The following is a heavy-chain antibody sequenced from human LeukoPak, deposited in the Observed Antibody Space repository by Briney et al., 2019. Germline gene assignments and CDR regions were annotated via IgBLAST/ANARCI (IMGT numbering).Heavy chain of an antibody. CDR3: ARGSDCGGDCYTSRLYNWFDP. CDR2: INCDGSSA. Sequence: GGSLRLSCAASGFTFSNYWMHWVRHVPAKGLVWLSHINCDGSSAIYADSVRGRFTISRDNAKNTLYLQMNSLRAEDTAVYYCARGSDCGGDCYTSRLYNWFDPWGQGTQVTVSS. D-gene: IGHD2-21*02. CDR1: GFTFSNYW. V-gene: IGHV3-74*01. J-gene: IGHJ5*02.